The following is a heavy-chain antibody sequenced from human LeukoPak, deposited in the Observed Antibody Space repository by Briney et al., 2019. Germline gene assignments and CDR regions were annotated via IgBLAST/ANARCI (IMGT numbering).Heavy chain of an antibody. CDR2: INPNSGGT. Sequence: GASVKVSCKASGHTFTSYDINWVRRATGQGLEWMGWINPNSGGTNYAQKFQGRITMTRDTSISTAYMELSRLRSDDTAVYYCARDRRNWFDPWGQGTLVTVSS. CDR1: GHTFTSYD. V-gene: IGHV1-2*02. D-gene: IGHD6-6*01. CDR3: ARDRRNWFDP. J-gene: IGHJ5*02.